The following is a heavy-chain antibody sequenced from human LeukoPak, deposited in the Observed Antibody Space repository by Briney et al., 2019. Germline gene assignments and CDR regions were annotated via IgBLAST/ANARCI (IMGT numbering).Heavy chain of an antibody. CDR2: VSAYNGNT. D-gene: IGHD1-26*01. V-gene: IGHV1-18*04. CDR3: ARDRGSTERPFDY. J-gene: IGHJ4*02. Sequence: ASVNASCKASGYTFTTYGISWVRQAPGQGPEWMGWVSAYNGNTNYAQRFQGRVTMTTDTSTGTAYMILRSLGSDDTAIYYCARDRGSTERPFDYWGQGTLVTVSS. CDR1: GYTFTTYG.